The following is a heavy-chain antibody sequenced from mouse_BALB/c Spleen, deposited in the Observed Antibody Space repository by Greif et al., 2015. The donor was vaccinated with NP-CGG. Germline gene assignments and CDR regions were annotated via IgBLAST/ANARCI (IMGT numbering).Heavy chain of an antibody. J-gene: IGHJ1*01. V-gene: IGHV1-7*01. CDR1: GYTFTSYW. CDR3: ARDYDYWYFDV. Sequence: QVQLQQSGAELAKPGASVKMSCKASGYTFTSYWMHWVKRRPGQGLEWIGYINPSTGYTEYNQKFKDKATLTADKSSSTAYMQLISLTSEDSAVYYCARDYDYWYFDVWGAGTTVTVSS. D-gene: IGHD2-4*01. CDR2: INPSTGYT.